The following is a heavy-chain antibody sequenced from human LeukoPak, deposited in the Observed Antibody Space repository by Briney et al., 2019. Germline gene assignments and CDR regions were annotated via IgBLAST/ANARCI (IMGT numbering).Heavy chain of an antibody. Sequence: PSETLSLTCTVSGGSVSGRYWNWIRHAPGKGLEWIGYIHTSGITSSNPSLKSRVTISVDTSNNQFSLTLSSVTAADTAGYYCAMIYDTSSYYYYSDYWGQGTLVTVSS. V-gene: IGHV4-59*02. J-gene: IGHJ4*02. CDR3: AMIYDTSSYYYYSDY. D-gene: IGHD5/OR15-5a*01. CDR2: IHTSGIT. CDR1: GGSVSGRY.